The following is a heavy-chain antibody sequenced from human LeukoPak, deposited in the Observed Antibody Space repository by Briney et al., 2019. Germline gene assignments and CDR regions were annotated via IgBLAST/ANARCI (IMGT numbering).Heavy chain of an antibody. V-gene: IGHV1-18*01. Sequence: ASVKVSCKASGYTFTSYGISWVRQAPGQGLERMGWISGYNGNTNYAQKLQGRVTMTTDTSTSTAYMELRSLRSDDTAVYYCARDFLYYYDSSGLDYWGQGTLVTVSS. CDR1: GYTFTSYG. J-gene: IGHJ4*02. CDR2: ISGYNGNT. CDR3: ARDFLYYYDSSGLDY. D-gene: IGHD3-22*01.